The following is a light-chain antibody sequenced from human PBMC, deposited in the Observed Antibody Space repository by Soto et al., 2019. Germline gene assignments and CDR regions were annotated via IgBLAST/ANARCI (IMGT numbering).Light chain of an antibody. J-gene: IGLJ1*01. Sequence: QSVLTPPASLSGAPGQSITLSCTGTSSEVGGYNYVSWYQQHSGKAPKLMIYDVSNRPSGVSNRFSGSKSGNTASLTISGLQAEDEADYYCGSYASSSTLYVFGTGTKVTVL. CDR3: GSYASSSTLYV. V-gene: IGLV2-14*01. CDR1: SSEVGGYNY. CDR2: DVS.